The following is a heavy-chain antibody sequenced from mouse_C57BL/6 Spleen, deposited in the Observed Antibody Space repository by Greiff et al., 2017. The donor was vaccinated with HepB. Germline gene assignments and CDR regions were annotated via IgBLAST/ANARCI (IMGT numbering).Heavy chain of an antibody. CDR1: GYSITSGYY. CDR2: ISYDGSN. D-gene: IGHD1-1*01. CDR3: ASVADNYRFFDV. Sequence: EVKLVESGPGLVKPSQSLYLSCPVSGYSITSGYYCNWILQFPGNKLEWMSYISYDGSNNYNPSLKNRISITRDTSKNQFFLKLNSVTTEDTATDYYASVADNYRFFDVWGTGTTVTVSS. J-gene: IGHJ1*03. V-gene: IGHV3-6*01.